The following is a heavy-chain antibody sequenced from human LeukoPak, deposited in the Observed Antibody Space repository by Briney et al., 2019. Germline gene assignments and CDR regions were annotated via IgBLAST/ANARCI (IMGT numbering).Heavy chain of an antibody. V-gene: IGHV3-48*01. CDR3: ERRTVYCSSTSCSN. CDR2: ISSSSSTI. CDR1: GFTFSSYS. D-gene: IGHD2-2*01. J-gene: IGHJ4*02. Sequence: GGALRLSCPASGFTFSSYSMNWVRQAPGKGLEWVSYISSSSSTIYYADSVKGRFTISRDNAKNSLYLQMNSLRAEDTAVYYCERRTVYCSSTSCSNWGQGTLVTVSS.